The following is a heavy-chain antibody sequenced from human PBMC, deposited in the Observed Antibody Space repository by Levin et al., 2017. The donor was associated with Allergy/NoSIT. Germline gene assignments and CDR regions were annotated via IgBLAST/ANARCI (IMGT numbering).Heavy chain of an antibody. CDR2: IRGSGTDM. Sequence: PGGSLRLSCVASGFSFSDYGMNWVRQAPGKGLEWVSHIRGSGTDMYYSDSAKGRFTISRDISKNTLYLQMNNLRAEDTAIYYCVNGDWYWGHGTLVTVSS. J-gene: IGHJ4*01. CDR3: VNGDWY. D-gene: IGHD2-21*02. V-gene: IGHV3-23*01. CDR1: GFSFSDYG.